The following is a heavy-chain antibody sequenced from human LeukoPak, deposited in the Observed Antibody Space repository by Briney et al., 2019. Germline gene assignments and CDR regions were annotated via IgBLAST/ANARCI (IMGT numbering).Heavy chain of an antibody. J-gene: IGHJ4*02. CDR3: VKSCTAGGRGADY. D-gene: IGHD1-1*01. V-gene: IGHV3-9*01. CDR1: GFTVDDYA. CDR2: ISWNSGSI. Sequence: PGRSLRLSCAASGFTVDDYAMHWVRQAPGKGLEWVSGISWNSGSIAYADSVKGRYTISRDNAKNSLYLQMNSLGAEDTALYYCVKSCTAGGRGADYWGQGTLVTVSS.